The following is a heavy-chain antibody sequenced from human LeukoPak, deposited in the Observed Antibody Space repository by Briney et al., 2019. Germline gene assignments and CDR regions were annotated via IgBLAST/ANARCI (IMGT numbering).Heavy chain of an antibody. D-gene: IGHD6-19*01. V-gene: IGHV3-21*04. CDR1: GFTFSSYS. CDR2: ITSSGTYI. J-gene: IGHJ1*01. Sequence: GGSLRLSCAASGFTFSSYSMNWVRQAPGKGLEWVSSITSSGTYIFYADSVKGRFTISRDNSKNTLYLQMNSLRAEDTAVYYCARDPRAVAEISEYFQHWGQGTLVTVSS. CDR3: ARDPRAVAEISEYFQH.